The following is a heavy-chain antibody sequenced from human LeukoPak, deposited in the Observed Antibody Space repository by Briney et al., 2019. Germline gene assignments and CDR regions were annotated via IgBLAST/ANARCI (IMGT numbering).Heavy chain of an antibody. D-gene: IGHD6-25*01. J-gene: IGHJ5*02. Sequence: ASVKVSCKASGYTFTGYYMHWVRQAPGQGLEWMGWINPNSGGTNYAQKFQGRVTTTRDTSISTAYMELSRLRSDDTAVYYCAREAGSGDNWFDPWGQGTLVTVSS. CDR1: GYTFTGYY. CDR2: INPNSGGT. CDR3: AREAGSGDNWFDP. V-gene: IGHV1-2*02.